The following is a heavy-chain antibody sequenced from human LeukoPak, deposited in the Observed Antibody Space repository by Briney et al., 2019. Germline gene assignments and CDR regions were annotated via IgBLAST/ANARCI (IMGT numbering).Heavy chain of an antibody. CDR3: TTESVEVWFGEHAFDI. V-gene: IGHV3-15*01. J-gene: IGHJ3*02. D-gene: IGHD3-10*01. CDR1: GFTFSNAW. Sequence: GGSLRLSCAASGFTFSNAWMSWVRQAPGKGLEWVGRIKSKTDGGTTDYAAPVKGRFTISRDDSKNTLYLQMNSLKTEDTAVYYCTTESVEVWFGEHAFDIWGQGTMVTVSS. CDR2: IKSKTDGGTT.